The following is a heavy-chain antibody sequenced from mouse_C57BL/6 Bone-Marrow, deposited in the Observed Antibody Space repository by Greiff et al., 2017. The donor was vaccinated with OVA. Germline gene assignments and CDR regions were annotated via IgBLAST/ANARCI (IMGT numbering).Heavy chain of an antibody. Sequence: EVKLEESGPGLVKPSQSLSLTCSVTGYSITSGYYWNWIRQFPGNKLEWMGYISYDGSNNYNPSLKNRISITRDTSKNQFFLKLNSVTTEDTATYYCARDYYGSSRRYFDVWGTGTTVTVSS. J-gene: IGHJ1*03. V-gene: IGHV3-6*01. D-gene: IGHD1-1*01. CDR2: ISYDGSN. CDR3: ARDYYGSSRRYFDV. CDR1: GYSITSGYY.